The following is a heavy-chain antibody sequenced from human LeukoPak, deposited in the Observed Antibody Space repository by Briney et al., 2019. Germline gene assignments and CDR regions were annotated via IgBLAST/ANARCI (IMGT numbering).Heavy chain of an antibody. D-gene: IGHD1-1*01. CDR3: ATDPCDNNNCPGAFDS. J-gene: IGHJ4*02. Sequence: SQTLSLTCTVSGGSISSGSYYWSWIRQPAGKGLEWIGRIYTSGSTSYNPSLESRVTISVDTSKNQFSLKLKLSSVTAADTAVYYCATDPCDNNNCPGAFDSWGQGALVTVSS. CDR2: IYTSGST. CDR1: GGSISSGSYY. V-gene: IGHV4-61*02.